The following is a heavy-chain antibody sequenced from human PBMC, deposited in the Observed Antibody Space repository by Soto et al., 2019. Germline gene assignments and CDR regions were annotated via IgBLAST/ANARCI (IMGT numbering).Heavy chain of an antibody. V-gene: IGHV4-59*01. J-gene: IGHJ4*02. D-gene: IGHD2-15*01. CDR1: GGSLSSYY. Sequence: SETLSLTCTVSGGSLSSYYWSWIRQPPGKGLEWIGYIYYSGSTNYNPSLKSRVTISVDTSKNQFSLKLSSVTAADTAVYYCERDLVVNRGYYFDYWRQGTLDPVSS. CDR2: IYYSGST. CDR3: ERDLVVNRGYYFDY.